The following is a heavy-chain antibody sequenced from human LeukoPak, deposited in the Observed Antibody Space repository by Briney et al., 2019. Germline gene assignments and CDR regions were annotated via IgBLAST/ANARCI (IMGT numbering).Heavy chain of an antibody. CDR3: ARDRRYDYVWGSYRPGWDY. CDR1: GYTFTSYG. V-gene: IGHV1-18*04. J-gene: IGHJ4*02. Sequence: ASVKVSCKASGYTFTSYGISWVRQAPGQGLEWMGWISAYNGNTNYAQKLQGRVTVTTDTSTSTAYMELRSLRSDDTAVYYCARDRRYDYVWGSYRPGWDYWGQGTLVTVSS. D-gene: IGHD3-16*02. CDR2: ISAYNGNT.